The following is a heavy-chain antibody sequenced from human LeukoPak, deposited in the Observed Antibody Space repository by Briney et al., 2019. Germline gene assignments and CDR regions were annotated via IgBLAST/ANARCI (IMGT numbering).Heavy chain of an antibody. CDR2: IYYSGST. CDR1: GGSISSCY. D-gene: IGHD6-6*01. V-gene: IGHV4-59*06. CDR3: ARVAYSSSGPIDY. Sequence: PSETLSLTCTVSGGSISSCYWSWIRQHPGKGLEWIGYIYYSGSTYYNPSLKSRVTISVDTSKNQFSLKLSSVTAADTAVYYCARVAYSSSGPIDYWGQGTLVTVSS. J-gene: IGHJ4*02.